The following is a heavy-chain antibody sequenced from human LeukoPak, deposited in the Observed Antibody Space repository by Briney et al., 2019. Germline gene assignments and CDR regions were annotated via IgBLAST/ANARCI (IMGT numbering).Heavy chain of an antibody. CDR2: INWNGGST. CDR3: ARGLGYYGSGSFFDY. CDR1: GFTFDDYG. J-gene: IGHJ4*02. D-gene: IGHD3-10*01. Sequence: GGSLRLSCAASGFTFDDYGMSWVRQAPGKWLEWVSGINWNGGSTGYADSVKGRFTISRDNAKNSLYLQMNSLRAEDTALYYCARGLGYYGSGSFFDYWGQGTLVTVSS. V-gene: IGHV3-20*04.